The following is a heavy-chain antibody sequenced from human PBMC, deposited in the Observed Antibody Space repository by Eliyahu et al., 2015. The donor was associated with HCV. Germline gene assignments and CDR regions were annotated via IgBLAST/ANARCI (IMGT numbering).Heavy chain of an antibody. V-gene: IGHV4-59*07. CDR2: IHYSGGT. J-gene: IGHJ5*02. D-gene: IGHD6-19*01. Sequence: QVQLQESGPGLVKPSDTLSLTCTVXGXSIXTXXWXWIRQPPGKGLEWIGYIHYSGGTNYNPSLKSRVTISIDTSKNQFSLDLTSVTAADTAMYYCASGGGGIAVTGTGGWFDPWGQGTLVTVSS. CDR3: ASGGGGIAVTGTGGWFDP. CDR1: GXSIXTXX.